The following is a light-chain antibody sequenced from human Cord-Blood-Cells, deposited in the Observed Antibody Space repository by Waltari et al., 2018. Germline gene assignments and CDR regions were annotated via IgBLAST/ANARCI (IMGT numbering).Light chain of an antibody. Sequence: DIVMTQSPLSLPVTPGEPASISCRSSQSLLHSNGYNYLDWYLQKPGQSPPLLIYLGSTRASGVPDRFIGSGSGTDFTLKISRVEAEDVGVYYCMQALQTSWTFGQGTKVEIK. V-gene: IGKV2-28*01. CDR3: MQALQTSWT. J-gene: IGKJ1*01. CDR1: QSLLHSNGYNY. CDR2: LGS.